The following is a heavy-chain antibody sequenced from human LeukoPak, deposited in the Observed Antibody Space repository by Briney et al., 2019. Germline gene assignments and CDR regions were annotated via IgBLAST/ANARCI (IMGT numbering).Heavy chain of an antibody. V-gene: IGHV3-21*01. CDR3: ARDYKFSYYMDV. Sequence: SGGSLRLSCAASGFTFSSYSMNWVRQAPGEGLEWVSSIISGSSYIYYADSMKGRFTISRDNAKNSLYLQMNSLRAEDTAVYYCARDYKFSYYMDVWGKGTTVTVSS. CDR1: GFTFSSYS. J-gene: IGHJ6*03. D-gene: IGHD1-1*01. CDR2: IISGSSYI.